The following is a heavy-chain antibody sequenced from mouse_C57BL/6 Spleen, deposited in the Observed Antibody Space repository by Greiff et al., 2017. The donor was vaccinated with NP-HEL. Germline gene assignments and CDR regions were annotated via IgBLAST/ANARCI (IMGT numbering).Heavy chain of an antibody. CDR1: GFTFSSYA. V-gene: IGHV5-4*01. J-gene: IGHJ4*01. Sequence: EVKLVESGGGLVKPGGSLKLSCAASGFTFSSYAMSWVRQTPEKRLEWVATISDGGSYTYYPDNVKGRFTISRDNAKNNLYLQMSHLKSEDTAMYYCARDRRLCDYYAMDYWGQGTSVTVSS. CDR3: ARDRRLCDYYAMDY. CDR2: ISDGGSYT.